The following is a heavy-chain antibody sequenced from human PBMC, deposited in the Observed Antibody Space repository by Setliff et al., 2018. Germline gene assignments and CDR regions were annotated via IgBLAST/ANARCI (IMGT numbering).Heavy chain of an antibody. Sequence: ASVKVSCKASGYTFTSHYMHWVRPAPGLGLEWMGTINPSSGRTSYAQKFQGRVTMTRDTSTSTVYMDMSSLRPEDTAVYYCARDVFPYHYEGAFDIWGQGTMVTVSS. D-gene: IGHD3-22*01. J-gene: IGHJ3*02. CDR1: GYTFTSHY. V-gene: IGHV1-46*01. CDR2: INPSSGRT. CDR3: ARDVFPYHYEGAFDI.